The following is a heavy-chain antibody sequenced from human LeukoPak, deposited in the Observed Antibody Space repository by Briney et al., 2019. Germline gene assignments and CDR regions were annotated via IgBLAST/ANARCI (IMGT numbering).Heavy chain of an antibody. V-gene: IGHV4-39*02. CDR1: SGSINNNTFY. CDR2: LYYSGST. Sequence: SETLSLTCTVSSGSINNNTFYWGWVRQPPGRGLEWLGSLYYSGSTYYNPSFKSRIAISVDTSKNHFSLKMRSVTAADTAVYYCARRSDSGSDDGEDYFDNWGQGTLVTVSS. CDR3: ARRSDSGSDDGEDYFDN. D-gene: IGHD1-26*01. J-gene: IGHJ4*02.